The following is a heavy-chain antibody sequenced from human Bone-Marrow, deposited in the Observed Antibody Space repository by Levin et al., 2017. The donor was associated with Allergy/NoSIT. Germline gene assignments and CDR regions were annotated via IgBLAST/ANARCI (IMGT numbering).Heavy chain of an antibody. CDR3: TRTGLQLEFDY. D-gene: IGHD1-1*01. V-gene: IGHV4-59*02. CDR2: VHVDGGA. Sequence: SETLSLTCDVSGVSVSSYHWNWIRQSPGKGLEWIGNVHVDGGAAYSPSLRRRATISIDTSKKQLALRLSSVTAADTAIYYCTRTGLQLEFDYWGRGTLVTVSS. CDR1: GVSVSSYH. J-gene: IGHJ4*02.